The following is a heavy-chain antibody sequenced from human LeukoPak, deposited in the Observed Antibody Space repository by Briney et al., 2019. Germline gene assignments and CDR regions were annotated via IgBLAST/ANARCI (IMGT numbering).Heavy chain of an antibody. Sequence: PGGSLRLSCAASGFTVSSNYMSWVRQAPGKGLEWVSVIYRGGNTYYADSVKGRFTISRDNSKNTLYLQMNSLRAEDTAFYYCARGWLGELFDAFDIWGQGTMVTVSS. CDR3: ARGWLGELFDAFDI. CDR2: IYRGGNT. D-gene: IGHD3-10*01. J-gene: IGHJ3*02. V-gene: IGHV3-53*01. CDR1: GFTVSSNY.